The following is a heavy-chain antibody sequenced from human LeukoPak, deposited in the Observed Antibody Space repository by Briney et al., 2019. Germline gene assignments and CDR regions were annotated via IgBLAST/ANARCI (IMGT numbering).Heavy chain of an antibody. D-gene: IGHD5-18*01. V-gene: IGHV3-30-3*01. CDR3: ARDDRYSSWD. J-gene: IGHJ4*02. Sequence: PGRSLRLSCAASGFTFSSYAMHWVRQAPGKGLEWVAVISYDGSNKYYADSVKGRFTISRDNSKNTLYLQMNSLRAEDTAVYYCARDDRYSSWDWGQGTLVTVSS. CDR1: GFTFSSYA. CDR2: ISYDGSNK.